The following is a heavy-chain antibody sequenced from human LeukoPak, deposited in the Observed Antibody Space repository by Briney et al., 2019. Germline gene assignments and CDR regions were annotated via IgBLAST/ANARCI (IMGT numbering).Heavy chain of an antibody. CDR3: AREVASHSCFDY. D-gene: IGHD2-15*01. J-gene: IGHJ4*02. CDR1: GGSISSYY. CDR2: IYYSGST. Sequence: SETLSLTCTVSGGSISSYYWSWIRQPPGKGLEWIGYIYYSGSTNYNPSLKSRVTISVDTSKNQFSLKLSSVTAADTAAYYCAREVASHSCFDYWGQGTLVTVSS. V-gene: IGHV4-59*01.